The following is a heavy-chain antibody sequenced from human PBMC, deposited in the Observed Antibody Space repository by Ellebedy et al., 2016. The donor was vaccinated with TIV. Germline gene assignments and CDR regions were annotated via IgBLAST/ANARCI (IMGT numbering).Heavy chain of an antibody. CDR2: IKQDGSVK. J-gene: IGHJ6*02. V-gene: IGHV3-7*01. CDR3: VTGMDV. Sequence: GESLKISCAASGFPFHNYWMTWVRQARGKGLEWVANIKQDGSVKNYVDSVKGRFTISRDNAKNSLWLQMNTLRVEDTAVYYCVTGMDVWGQGTTVTVSS. CDR1: GFPFHNYW.